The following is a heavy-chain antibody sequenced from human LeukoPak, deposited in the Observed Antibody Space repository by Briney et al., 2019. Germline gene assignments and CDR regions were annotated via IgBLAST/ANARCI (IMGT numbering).Heavy chain of an antibody. V-gene: IGHV3-7*01. CDR2: IRQDGSEK. J-gene: IGHJ5*02. Sequence: PGGSLRLSCVASGFTFSGYWMGWVRQAPGKALELVANIRQDGSEKYYVDSVRGRFSISRDNANNSLFLQMNSLRAEDTAVYYCARPVRFGGLRWFDPWGQGTLVTVSS. D-gene: IGHD3-10*01. CDR3: ARPVRFGGLRWFDP. CDR1: GFTFSGYW.